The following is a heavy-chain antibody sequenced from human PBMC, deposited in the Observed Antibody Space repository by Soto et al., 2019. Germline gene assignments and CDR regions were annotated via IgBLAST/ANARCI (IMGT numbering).Heavy chain of an antibody. J-gene: IGHJ4*02. CDR2: ISAYNGNT. CDR1: GYTFTSYG. CDR3: ARDDRSSWYVEGYLDY. Sequence: QVQLVQSGAEVKKPGASVKVSCKASGYTFTSYGISWVRQAPGQGLEWMGWISAYNGNTNYAQKLQGRVTMTTDTYTSTAYMELRRLRYDDPAVYYCARDDRSSWYVEGYLDYCGQGTLVTVSS. D-gene: IGHD6-13*01. V-gene: IGHV1-18*04.